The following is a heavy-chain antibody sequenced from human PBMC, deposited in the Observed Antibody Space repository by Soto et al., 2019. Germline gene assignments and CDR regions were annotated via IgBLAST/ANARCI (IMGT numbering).Heavy chain of an antibody. CDR3: ATAPTVTTNYYYYGMDV. V-gene: IGHV1-24*01. CDR1: GYTLTELS. Sequence: ASVKVSCKVSGYTLTELSMHWVRQAPGKGLEWMGGFDPEDGETIYAQKFQGRVTMTEDTSTDTAYMELSSLRYEDTAVYYCATAPTVTTNYYYYGMDVWGQGTTVTVSS. D-gene: IGHD4-4*01. J-gene: IGHJ6*02. CDR2: FDPEDGET.